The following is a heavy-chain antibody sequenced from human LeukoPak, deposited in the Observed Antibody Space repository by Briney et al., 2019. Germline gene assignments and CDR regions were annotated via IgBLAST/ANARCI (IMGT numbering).Heavy chain of an antibody. CDR2: IYSGGST. Sequence: PGGSLRLSCAASGFTLSSDYMSWVRQAPGKGLEWVSVIYSGGSTYYADSMKGRFTISRDKSKNTVYLQMNSLRFEDAAMYYCARNGFDPWGQGTLVTVSS. V-gene: IGHV3-53*05. CDR1: GFTLSSDY. J-gene: IGHJ5*02. CDR3: ARNGFDP.